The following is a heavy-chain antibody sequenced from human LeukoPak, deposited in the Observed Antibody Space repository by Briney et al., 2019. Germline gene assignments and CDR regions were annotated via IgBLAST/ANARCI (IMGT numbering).Heavy chain of an antibody. CDR2: ITPSGGIT. J-gene: IGHJ4*02. CDR3: AREGGIAARPMDY. V-gene: IGHV1-46*01. Sequence: ASVKVSCKASGYAFTSYYIHWVRQAPGQGLEWMGIITPSGGITSYAQKFQGRVTMTRDTSTSTAYMALSSLRYEDTAVYYCAREGGIAARPMDYWGQGTLVTVSS. CDR1: GYAFTSYY. D-gene: IGHD6-6*01.